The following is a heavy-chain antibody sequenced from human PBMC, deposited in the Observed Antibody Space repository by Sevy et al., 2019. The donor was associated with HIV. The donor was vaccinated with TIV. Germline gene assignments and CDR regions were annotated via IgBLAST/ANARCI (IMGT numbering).Heavy chain of an antibody. Sequence: GGSLRLSCAASGFTFSDYFMGWVRQAPGGGLEWVANINQDGSQKNYVDSVKGRFTISRDNAKNSLYLQMNRLRVDDPALYYCARELWPGDYWGQGTLVTVSS. D-gene: IGHD2-21*01. V-gene: IGHV3-7*01. J-gene: IGHJ4*02. CDR1: GFTFSDYF. CDR2: INQDGSQK. CDR3: ARELWPGDY.